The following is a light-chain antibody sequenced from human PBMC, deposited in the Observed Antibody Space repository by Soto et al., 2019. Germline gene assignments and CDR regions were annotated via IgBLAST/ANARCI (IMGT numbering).Light chain of an antibody. CDR1: QCAFSTSSRKNY. V-gene: IGKV4-1*01. Sequence: DIVMTQSPDSLAVSLGERATIHCKSSQCAFSTSSRKNYLAWYQQKPGQPPMLLIYCASTRESGFPDRFSGSGSGTDFTLTFSSLQAEDAAVYYCQQFYTTPHTFGQGTKVEIK. CDR3: QQFYTTPHT. J-gene: IGKJ1*01. CDR2: CAS.